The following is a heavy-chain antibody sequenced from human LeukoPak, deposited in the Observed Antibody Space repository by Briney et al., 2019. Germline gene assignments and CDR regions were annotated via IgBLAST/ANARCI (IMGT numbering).Heavy chain of an antibody. Sequence: GRSLRLSCAASGFTFSSYGMHWVRQAPGKGLEWVAVIWYDGSNKYYADSVKGRFTISRDNSKNTLYLQMNSLRAEDTAVYYCARDPEDSSGWPYFDYWGQGTLVTVSS. CDR2: IWYDGSNK. CDR1: GFTFSSYG. D-gene: IGHD6-19*01. CDR3: ARDPEDSSGWPYFDY. V-gene: IGHV3-33*01. J-gene: IGHJ4*02.